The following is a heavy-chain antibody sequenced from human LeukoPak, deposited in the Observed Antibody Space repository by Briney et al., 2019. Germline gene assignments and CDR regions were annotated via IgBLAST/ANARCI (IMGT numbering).Heavy chain of an antibody. CDR1: GGSISSSSYY. V-gene: IGHV4-39*07. Sequence: PSETLSLTCTVSGGSISSSSYYWGWIRQPPGKGLEWIGSIYYSGSTYYNPSLKSRVTISVDTSKNQFSLKLSSVTAADTAVYYCARERSTAMVYFDYWGQGTLVTVSS. CDR3: ARERSTAMVYFDY. D-gene: IGHD5-18*01. CDR2: IYYSGST. J-gene: IGHJ4*02.